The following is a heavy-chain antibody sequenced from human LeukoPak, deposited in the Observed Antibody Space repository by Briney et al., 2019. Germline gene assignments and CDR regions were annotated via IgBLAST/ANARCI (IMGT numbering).Heavy chain of an antibody. CDR2: IYSGGGT. D-gene: IGHD5-24*01. CDR1: GLTVNSNY. J-gene: IGHJ4*02. CDR3: ARDSGDGYNWGFDY. V-gene: IGHV3-53*01. Sequence: GGPLRLSCAASGLTVNSNYMSWVRQAPGKGLEWVSVIYSGGGTYYADSVKGRFTISRDYSKNTIYLQMSSLRAEDTAVYYCARDSGDGYNWGFDYWGQGTLVTVSS.